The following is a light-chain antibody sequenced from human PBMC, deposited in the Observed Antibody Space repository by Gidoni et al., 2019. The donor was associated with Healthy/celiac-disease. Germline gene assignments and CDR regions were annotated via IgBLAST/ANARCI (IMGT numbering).Light chain of an antibody. J-gene: IGLJ1*01. CDR1: SSDVGGYNY. CDR2: EVS. CDR3: SSYTSSSLYI. V-gene: IGLV2-14*01. Sequence: QSALTQPASVSGSPRQSITISCTGTSSDVGGYNYVSWYQQHPGKAPQLMIYEVSNRPSGVSYRFSGSKSGSTASLTISGLQAEDEADYYCSSYTSSSLYIFGTGTKVTVL.